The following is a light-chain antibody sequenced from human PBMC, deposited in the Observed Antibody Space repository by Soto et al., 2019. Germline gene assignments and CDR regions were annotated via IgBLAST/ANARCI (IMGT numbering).Light chain of an antibody. J-gene: IGKJ1*01. Sequence: DIQMTQSPSTLSAFVGDRVTITCRASQSISSWLAWYQQKPGKAPKLLVYQASTLESGVPLRFSGSGSGTEFTLTISSLQSEDFAVYYCQQYDSSPKTFGQGTKVDI. V-gene: IGKV1-5*03. CDR1: QSISSW. CDR2: QAS. CDR3: QQYDSSPKT.